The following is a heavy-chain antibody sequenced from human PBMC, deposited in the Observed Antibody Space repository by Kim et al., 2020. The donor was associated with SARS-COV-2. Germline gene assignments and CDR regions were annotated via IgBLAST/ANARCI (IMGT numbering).Heavy chain of an antibody. D-gene: IGHD6-13*01. Sequence: GGSLRLSCAASGFTFSSYEMNWVRQAPGKGLEWVSYISSSGSTIYYADSVKGRFTISRDNAKNSLYLQMNSLRAEDTAVYYCARSGDRWGEAAAGTFDPWGQGTLVTVSS. CDR3: ARSGDRWGEAAAGTFDP. V-gene: IGHV3-48*03. CDR1: GFTFSSYE. J-gene: IGHJ5*02. CDR2: ISSSGSTI.